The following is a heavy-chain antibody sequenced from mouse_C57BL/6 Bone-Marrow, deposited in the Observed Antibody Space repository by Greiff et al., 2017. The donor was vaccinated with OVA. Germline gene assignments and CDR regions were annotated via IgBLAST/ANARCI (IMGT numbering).Heavy chain of an antibody. CDR2: ISSGGSYT. CDR1: GFTFSSYG. V-gene: IGHV5-6*01. Sequence: EVKLVESGGDLVKPGGSLKLSCAASGFTFSSYGMSWVRQTPDKRLEWVATISSGGSYTYYQDSVKGRFTISRDNAKNTLYLQMSRLKSEDTAMYYCARSSSYYGSSLFAYWGQGTLVTVSA. J-gene: IGHJ3*01. CDR3: ARSSSYYGSSLFAY. D-gene: IGHD1-1*01.